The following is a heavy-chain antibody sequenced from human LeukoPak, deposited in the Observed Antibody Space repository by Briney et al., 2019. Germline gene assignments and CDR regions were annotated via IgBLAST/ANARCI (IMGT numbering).Heavy chain of an antibody. J-gene: IGHJ4*02. CDR1: GYTFTSYY. CDR3: ARVWFGELPNSPLDY. Sequence: GASVKVSCKASGYTFTSYYMHWVRQAPGQGLEWMGIINPSGGSTSYAQKFQGRVTMTRDTSTSTVYMELSSLRSEDTAVYYCARVWFGELPNSPLDYWGQGTLVTVSS. V-gene: IGHV1-46*01. CDR2: INPSGGST. D-gene: IGHD3-10*01.